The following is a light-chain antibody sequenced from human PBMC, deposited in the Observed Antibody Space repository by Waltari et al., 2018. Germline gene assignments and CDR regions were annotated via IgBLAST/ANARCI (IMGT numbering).Light chain of an antibody. CDR2: GAS. CDR1: QSISFN. V-gene: IGKV3-15*01. Sequence: CRASQSISFNLAWYQQKPGQAPRLLIYGASTRASGIPARFSGSGSGTDFSLTISSLQYEDFAVYFCQQYNTGPPCTFGQGTKVEVK. J-gene: IGKJ1*01. CDR3: QQYNTGPPCT.